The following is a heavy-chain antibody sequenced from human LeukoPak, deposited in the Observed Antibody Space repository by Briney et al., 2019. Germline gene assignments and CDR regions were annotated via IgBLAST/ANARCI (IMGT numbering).Heavy chain of an antibody. D-gene: IGHD5/OR15-5a*01. Sequence: GGSLRLSCAASWFTFSTYWMSWVRQTPEKGLEFVANIKQEGSVKNYMDSLKGRSTISRDNARESLYLEINSLRADDTAVYYCARDPESSAFDLWGQGALVTVSS. V-gene: IGHV3-7*01. J-gene: IGHJ4*02. CDR2: IKQEGSVK. CDR3: ARDPESSAFDL. CDR1: WFTFSTYW.